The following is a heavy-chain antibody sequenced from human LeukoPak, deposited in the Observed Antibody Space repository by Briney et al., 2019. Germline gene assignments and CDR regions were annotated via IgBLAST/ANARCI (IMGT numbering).Heavy chain of an antibody. CDR2: ISGSGAST. CDR3: AKGGRFQLLFLDY. Sequence: GGSLRLSCAASGFTFSSYGMTWVRQAPGKGLEWVSTISGSGASTYYADSVKGRFTISRDNSKNTLYLQMNSLRAEDTAVYFCAKGGRFQLLFLDYWGQGILVTVSS. CDR1: GFTFSSYG. J-gene: IGHJ4*02. V-gene: IGHV3-23*01. D-gene: IGHD2-2*01.